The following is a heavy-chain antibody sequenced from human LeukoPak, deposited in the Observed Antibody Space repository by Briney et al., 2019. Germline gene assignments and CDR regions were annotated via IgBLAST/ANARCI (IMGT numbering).Heavy chain of an antibody. CDR2: INPNSGGT. CDR3: ARGPPYGYGYGDY. V-gene: IGHV1-2*02. Sequence: ASVKVSCTASGYTFTGYYMHWVRQAPGQGLEWMGWINPNSGGTNYAQKFQGRVTMTRDTSISTAYMELSRLRSDDTAVYYCARGPPYGYGYGDYWGQGTLVTVSS. J-gene: IGHJ4*02. CDR1: GYTFTGYY. D-gene: IGHD5-18*01.